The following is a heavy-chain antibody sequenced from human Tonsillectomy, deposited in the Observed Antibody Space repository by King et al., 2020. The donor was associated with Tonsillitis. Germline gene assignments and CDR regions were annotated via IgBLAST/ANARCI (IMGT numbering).Heavy chain of an antibody. CDR3: ARIVRSYYIGWFDP. D-gene: IGHD1-26*01. CDR1: GFSLSNARMG. Sequence: VTLKESGPVLVKPPETLTLTCTVSGFSLSNARMGVRWIRQPPGKALEWLAHIFSNDEKSYSTSLKSRLTISKDTSKSQVVLTMTNMDPVDTATYYCARIVRSYYIGWFDPWGQGTLVTVSS. V-gene: IGHV2-26*01. CDR2: IFSNDEK. J-gene: IGHJ5*02.